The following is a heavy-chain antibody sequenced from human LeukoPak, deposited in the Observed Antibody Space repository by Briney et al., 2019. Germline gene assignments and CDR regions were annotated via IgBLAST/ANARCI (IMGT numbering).Heavy chain of an antibody. CDR1: GDSLSSYY. V-gene: IGHV4-59*08. CDR3: ARHLRGYSCGPFDS. D-gene: IGHD5-18*01. CDR2: IYYSGGT. J-gene: IGHJ4*02. Sequence: SETLSLTCTLSGDSLSSYYWSWIRPPPRKGLEWIWFIYYSGGTNYNPSLKSRGPISVGTSNSQLSLRLRSATAADTAVYYCARHLRGYSCGPFDSWGQGALVTVSS.